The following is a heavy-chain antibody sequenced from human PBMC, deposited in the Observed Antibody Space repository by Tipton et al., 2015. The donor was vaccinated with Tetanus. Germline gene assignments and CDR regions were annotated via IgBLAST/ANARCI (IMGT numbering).Heavy chain of an antibody. CDR2: ISISGSST. CDR1: GFTFSDYD. J-gene: IGHJ4*02. CDR3: ARRKGDY. V-gene: IGHV3-11*01. Sequence: SLRLSCVASGFTFSDYDLSWIRQAPGKGLEYISYISISGSSTYNADSVKGRFTISRDNAKNSLYLHTNSLRAEDTAIYYCARRKGDYWGQGTLVTVSS.